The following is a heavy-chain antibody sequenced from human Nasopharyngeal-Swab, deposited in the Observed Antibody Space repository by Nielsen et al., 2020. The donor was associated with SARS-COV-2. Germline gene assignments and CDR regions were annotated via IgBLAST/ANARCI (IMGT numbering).Heavy chain of an antibody. CDR1: GFAFSNFA. D-gene: IGHD6-19*01. CDR3: AKGGYSSGWHAFDI. J-gene: IGHJ3*02. CDR2: ISYDGLNK. Sequence: GESLKISCAASGFAFSNFAMDWVRQAPGKGLEWVAAISYDGLNKYYVDSLKGRFTISRDNSGSTLYLQVSSLRAEDTAIYYCAKGGYSSGWHAFDIWGQGTMVTVSS. V-gene: IGHV3-30*18.